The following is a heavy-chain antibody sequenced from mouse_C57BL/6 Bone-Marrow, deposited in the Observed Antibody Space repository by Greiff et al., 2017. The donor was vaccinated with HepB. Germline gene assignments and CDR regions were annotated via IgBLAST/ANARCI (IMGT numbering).Heavy chain of an antibody. CDR2: IDPSDSYT. D-gene: IGHD1-1*01. CDR1: GYTFTSYW. CDR3: AVRERYFDV. Sequence: VQLQQPGAELVKPGASVKLSCKASGYTFTSYWMQWVKQRPGQGLEWIGEIDPSDSYTNYNQKFKGKATLTVDTSSSTAYMQLSSLTSEDSAVYYCAVRERYFDVWGTGTTVTVSS. V-gene: IGHV1-50*01. J-gene: IGHJ1*03.